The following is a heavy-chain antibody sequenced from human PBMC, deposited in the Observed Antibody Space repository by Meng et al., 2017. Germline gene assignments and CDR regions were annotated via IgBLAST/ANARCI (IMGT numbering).Heavy chain of an antibody. D-gene: IGHD2-15*01. Sequence: QLQLQESGPGLVKPSETLSLTCTVSGGSISSSSYYWGWIRQPPGKGLEWIGSIYYSGSTYYNPSLKSRVTISVDTSKNQFSLKLSSVTAADTAVYHCARDGLLGSINYWGQGTLVTVSS. CDR2: IYYSGST. V-gene: IGHV4-39*07. CDR1: GGSISSSSYY. J-gene: IGHJ4*02. CDR3: ARDGLLGSINY.